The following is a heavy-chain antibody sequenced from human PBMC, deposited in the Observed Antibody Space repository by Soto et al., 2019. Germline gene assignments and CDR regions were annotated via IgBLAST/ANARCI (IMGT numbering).Heavy chain of an antibody. D-gene: IGHD2-8*02. Sequence: GGSLRLCCVGAGVTFRNYWMSWVRLAPGTGLEWVSAISGSGDRTYYADSVKGRFTISRDNSKNTLYLQMISLRAEDSALYYCAKGTFCTGGACYDYFDSWGQGTLVTVSS. CDR2: ISGSGDRT. CDR1: GVTFRNYW. CDR3: AKGTFCTGGACYDYFDS. J-gene: IGHJ4*02. V-gene: IGHV3-23*01.